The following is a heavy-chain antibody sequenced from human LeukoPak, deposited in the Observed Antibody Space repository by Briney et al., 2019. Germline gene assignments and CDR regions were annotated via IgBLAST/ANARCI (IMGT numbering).Heavy chain of an antibody. D-gene: IGHD1-26*01. CDR1: GYTFTGYY. CDR3: ARPPGPRSYLEYFQH. CDR2: INPNSGGT. V-gene: IGHV1-2*02. J-gene: IGHJ1*01. Sequence: VASVKVSCKASGYTFTGYYMHWVRPAPGQGLEWMGWINPNSGGTNYAQKFQGRVTMTRDTSISTAYMELSRLRSDDTAVYYCARPPGPRSYLEYFQHWGQGTLVTVSS.